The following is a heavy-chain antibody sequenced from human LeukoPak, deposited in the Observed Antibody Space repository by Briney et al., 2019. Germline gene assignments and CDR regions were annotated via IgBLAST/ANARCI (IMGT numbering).Heavy chain of an antibody. CDR3: ARETAAFDY. CDR1: GFTFSSYA. Sequence: GGSLRLSCAASGFTFSSYAMHWVRQAPGKGLEWVAVISYDASNKYYADSVKGRFTISRDNSKNTLYLQMNSLRPEDTAVYYCARETAAFDYWGQGTLVTVSS. J-gene: IGHJ4*02. D-gene: IGHD6-25*01. V-gene: IGHV3-30-3*01. CDR2: ISYDASNK.